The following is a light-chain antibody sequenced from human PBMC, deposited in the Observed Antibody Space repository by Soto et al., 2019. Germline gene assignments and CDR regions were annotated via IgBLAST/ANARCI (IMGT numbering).Light chain of an antibody. V-gene: IGLV2-8*01. CDR1: SSDVGGYNY. CDR3: SSYAGSNNYVV. Sequence: QSVLTQPPSASGSPGQSVTISCTGTSSDVGGYNYVSWYQQHPGKAPKLVIYEVTIRPSGVPDRCSGSKSGNTASLTVSGLQADDEADYYCSSYAGSNNYVVFGGGTKLTVL. J-gene: IGLJ2*01. CDR2: EVT.